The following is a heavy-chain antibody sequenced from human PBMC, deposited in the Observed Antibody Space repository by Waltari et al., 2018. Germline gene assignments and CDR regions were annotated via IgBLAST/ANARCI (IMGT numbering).Heavy chain of an antibody. Sequence: QVQLQESGPGLVKPSQTLSLTCTVSGGSISSGGYYWSWIRQHPGKGLEWIGYVYYSGSTEYDPSLKSRVTRSVDTSKNQFSLKLSSVTAADTAVYYCARLGVSGNYGTGSGYDYWGQGTLVTVSS. CDR3: ARLGVSGNYGTGSGYDY. CDR2: VYYSGST. V-gene: IGHV4-31*03. CDR1: GGSISSGGYY. D-gene: IGHD3-10*01. J-gene: IGHJ4*02.